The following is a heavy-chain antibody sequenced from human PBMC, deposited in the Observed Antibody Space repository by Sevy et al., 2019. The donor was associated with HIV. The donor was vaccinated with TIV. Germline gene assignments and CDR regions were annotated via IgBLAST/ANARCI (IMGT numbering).Heavy chain of an antibody. D-gene: IGHD6-19*01. CDR1: GDSISSNNFD. J-gene: IGHJ4*01. Sequence: SETLSLTCTVSGDSISSNNFDWGWVRQPREKGLEWIGSIYYTGSTYYNPSLKSRVTISVDTSKNQFSLKLTSVTAADTAVYYCAREAVALDYWGQGTLVTVSS. CDR3: AREAVALDY. V-gene: IGHV4-39*02. CDR2: IYYTGST.